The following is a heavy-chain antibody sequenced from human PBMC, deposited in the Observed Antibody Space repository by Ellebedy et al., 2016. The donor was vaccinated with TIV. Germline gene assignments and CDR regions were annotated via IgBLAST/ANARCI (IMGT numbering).Heavy chain of an antibody. V-gene: IGHV3-48*04. J-gene: IGHJ5*02. CDR1: GFSFTSYS. D-gene: IGHD4/OR15-4a*01. CDR2: TSSTTDTI. Sequence: PGGSLRLSCAAAGFSFTSYSMNWVRQAPGKGLEWMAYTSSTTDTIYYADSVKGRFTISRDNAKNSLYLQMDRLRGEDTAVYYCARGWWDYGAWGQGTQVTVSS. CDR3: ARGWWDYGA.